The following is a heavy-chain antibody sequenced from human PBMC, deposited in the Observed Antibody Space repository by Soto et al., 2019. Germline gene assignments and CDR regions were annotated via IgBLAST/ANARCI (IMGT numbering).Heavy chain of an antibody. V-gene: IGHV3-30*18. CDR2: ISYDGSNK. D-gene: IGHD3-10*01. CDR1: GFTFSSYG. J-gene: IGHJ4*02. Sequence: PGGSLRLSCAASGFTFSSYGMHWVRQAPGKGLEWVAVISYDGSNKYYADSVKGRFTISRDNSKNTLYLQMNSLRAEDTAVYYCAKVMYYYGSGSYYNFDYWGQGTLVTVSS. CDR3: AKVMYYYGSGSYYNFDY.